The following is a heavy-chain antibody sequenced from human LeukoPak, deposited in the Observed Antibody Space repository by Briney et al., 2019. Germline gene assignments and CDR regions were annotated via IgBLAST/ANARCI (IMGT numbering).Heavy chain of an antibody. CDR3: ARDPHRIPALDY. CDR2: ISAYNGNT. CDR1: GYTFTSYG. Sequence: ASMKVSCKASGYTFTSYGISWVRQAPGQGLEWMGWISAYNGNTNYAQKLQGRVTMTTDTSTSTAYMELRSLRSDDTAVYYCARDPHRIPALDYWGQGTLVTVSS. V-gene: IGHV1-18*01. J-gene: IGHJ4*02. D-gene: IGHD2-21*01.